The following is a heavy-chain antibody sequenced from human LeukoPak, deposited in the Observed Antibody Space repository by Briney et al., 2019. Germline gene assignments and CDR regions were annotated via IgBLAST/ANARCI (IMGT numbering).Heavy chain of an antibody. D-gene: IGHD3-10*01. CDR1: GYTFTSYG. Sequence: ASVKVSCKASGYTFTSYGISWVRQAPGQGLEWMGWINPNSGGTNYAQRLQGRVTMTTDTSTSTAYMELRSLRSDDTAVYYCARGIKDMDVWGKGTTVTVSS. J-gene: IGHJ6*03. CDR2: INPNSGGT. V-gene: IGHV1-18*01. CDR3: ARGIKDMDV.